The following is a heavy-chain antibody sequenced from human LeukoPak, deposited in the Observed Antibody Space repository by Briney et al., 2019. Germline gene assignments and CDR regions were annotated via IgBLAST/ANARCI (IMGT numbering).Heavy chain of an antibody. CDR2: INSDGSST. Sequence: GGSLRLSCAASGLTFSSYWMHWVRQAPGKGLVCVSRINSDGSSTTYADSVKGRFTISTDNAKNTLYLQMNSLRAEDTAVYYCARGKDYGDLNYWGQGTLVTVSS. D-gene: IGHD4-17*01. V-gene: IGHV3-74*01. CDR1: GLTFSSYW. CDR3: ARGKDYGDLNY. J-gene: IGHJ4*02.